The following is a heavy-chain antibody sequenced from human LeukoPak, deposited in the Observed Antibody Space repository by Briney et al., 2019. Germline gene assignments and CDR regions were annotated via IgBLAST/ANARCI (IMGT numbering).Heavy chain of an antibody. CDR2: ISYDGSNK. CDR3: AKEGLYYYDSSGYTEGCFDY. Sequence: PGRSLRLSCAASGFTFSSYGMHWVRQAPGKGLEWVAVISYDGSNKYYADSVKGRVTISRDNSKNTLYLQMNSLRAEDTAVYYCAKEGLYYYDSSGYTEGCFDYWGQGTLVTVSS. J-gene: IGHJ4*02. CDR1: GFTFSSYG. D-gene: IGHD3-22*01. V-gene: IGHV3-30*18.